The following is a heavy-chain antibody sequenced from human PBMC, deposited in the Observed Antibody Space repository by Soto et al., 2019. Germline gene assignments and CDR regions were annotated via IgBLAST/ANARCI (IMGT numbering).Heavy chain of an antibody. D-gene: IGHD2-8*01. Sequence: ASVKVSCKASGYSFTDYHIHWVRQAPGQGLEWLGRINPKSGGTSTAQKFQGWVTMTRDRSISTVYMELTRLRSDDTAVYFCARGHSTDCSNGVCSFFYNHEMDVWGQGTTVTV. CDR3: ARGHSTDCSNGVCSFFYNHEMDV. CDR2: INPKSGGT. CDR1: GYSFTDYH. J-gene: IGHJ6*02. V-gene: IGHV1-2*04.